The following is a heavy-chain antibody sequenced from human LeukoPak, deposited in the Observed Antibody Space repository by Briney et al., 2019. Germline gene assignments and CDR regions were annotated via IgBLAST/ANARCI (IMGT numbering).Heavy chain of an antibody. J-gene: IGHJ4*02. CDR2: ISAYNGNT. D-gene: IGHD6-13*01. CDR3: ARDGSSAGDYSSSWYVGNY. V-gene: IGHV1-18*01. CDR1: GYTFSTYG. Sequence: ASVKVSCKTSGYTFSTYGIAWVRQAPGQGLEWMGWISAYNGNTNYAQNLQGRVTMTTDTSTSTAYMELRSLTSDDTAVYHCARDGSSAGDYSSSWYVGNYWGQGTLVTVSS.